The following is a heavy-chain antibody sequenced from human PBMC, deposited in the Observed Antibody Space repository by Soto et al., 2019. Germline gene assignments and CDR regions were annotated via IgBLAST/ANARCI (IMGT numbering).Heavy chain of an antibody. CDR3: AGAYTSSYYPAIYYYGLDV. V-gene: IGHV4-61*01. J-gene: IGHJ6*02. Sequence: HVQLQESGPGLVKPSETLSLTCTVSNASVNSGYYYWSWIRQPPGKGLEWIAYFYYGGATSYNPSLQSRVSISVDTSKSQFSLNIRSLTAADTAIYYCAGAYTSSYYPAIYYYGLDVWGQGTTVSVSS. D-gene: IGHD2-2*01. CDR2: FYYGGAT. CDR1: NASVNSGYYY.